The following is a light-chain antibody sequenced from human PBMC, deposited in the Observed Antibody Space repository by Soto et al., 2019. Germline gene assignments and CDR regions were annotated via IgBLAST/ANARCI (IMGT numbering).Light chain of an antibody. Sequence: QSALTPPASVSGSPGQSITISCTATSRDVGGYNYVSWFQQYPGKAPKLMIYEVINRPSGVSNRFSCSKSGNTASLIISGLQAEDEADYYSSSYTSSSTLVFGGGTKVTVL. CDR3: SSYTSSSTLV. CDR2: EVI. J-gene: IGLJ2*01. V-gene: IGLV2-14*01. CDR1: SRDVGGYNY.